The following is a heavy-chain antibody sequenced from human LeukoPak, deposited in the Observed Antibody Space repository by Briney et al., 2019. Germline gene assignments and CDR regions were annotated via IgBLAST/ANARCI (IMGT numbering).Heavy chain of an antibody. D-gene: IGHD6-19*01. Sequence: PGGSLRLSCAASGFIFDDYAMNWVRQAPGKGLEWVAGISWNGGRITYADSVKGRFTISRDNVKNSLYLQMNSLRAEDTAVYYCAKANRGYSSGWFPSDYYGMDVWGQGTTVTVSS. CDR2: ISWNGGRI. J-gene: IGHJ6*02. CDR1: GFIFDDYA. CDR3: AKANRGYSSGWFPSDYYGMDV. V-gene: IGHV3-9*01.